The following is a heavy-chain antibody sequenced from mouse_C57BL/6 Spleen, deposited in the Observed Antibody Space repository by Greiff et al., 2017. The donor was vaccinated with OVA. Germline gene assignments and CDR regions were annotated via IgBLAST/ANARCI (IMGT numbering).Heavy chain of an antibody. D-gene: IGHD2-2*01. J-gene: IGHJ4*01. CDR1: GYTFTSYW. V-gene: IGHV1-5*01. CDR2: LYTGNSDT. Sequence: VQLKESGTVLARPGASVKMSCKTSGYTFTSYWMHWVKQRPGQGLEWIGALYTGNSDTSYNQKFKGKAKLTAGTSASTAYMELSSLINEDSAVYYCTRELYGYGDYAMDYWGQGTSVTVSS. CDR3: TRELYGYGDYAMDY.